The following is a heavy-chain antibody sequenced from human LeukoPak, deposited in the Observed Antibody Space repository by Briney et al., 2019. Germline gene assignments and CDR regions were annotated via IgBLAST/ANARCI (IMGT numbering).Heavy chain of an antibody. CDR3: ARGGDGYNDY. J-gene: IGHJ4*02. V-gene: IGHV4-61*02. Sequence: SETLSLTCTVSGGSISSGSYYLSWIRHPAGKGLEWIGRIYTSGSTNYNPSLKSRVTISVDTSKNQFSLKLSSVTAADTAVYYCARGGDGYNDYWGQGTLVTVSS. CDR1: GGSISSGSYY. D-gene: IGHD5-24*01. CDR2: IYTSGST.